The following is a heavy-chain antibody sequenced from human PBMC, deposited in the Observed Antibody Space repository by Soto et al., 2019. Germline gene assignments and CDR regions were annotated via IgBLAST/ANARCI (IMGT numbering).Heavy chain of an antibody. CDR3: ARHTPAISISDH. CDR2: IYYSGST. V-gene: IGHV4-39*01. Sequence: QLQLQESGPGLVKPSETLSLTCTVSGGSISSSSYYWGWIRQPPGKGLEWIGSIYYSGSTYYNPALKSRVPLSVDTSKNQFSLKLSSVTAAATAVYYCARHTPAISISDHWGQGTLVTVSS. CDR1: GGSISSSSYY. J-gene: IGHJ4*02. D-gene: IGHD2-15*01.